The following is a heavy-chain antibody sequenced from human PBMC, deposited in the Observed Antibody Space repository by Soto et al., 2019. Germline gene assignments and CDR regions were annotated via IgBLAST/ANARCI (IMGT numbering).Heavy chain of an antibody. CDR3: ARDGTALVDY. CDR1: GFTFSSYS. V-gene: IGHV3-21*01. J-gene: IGHJ4*02. D-gene: IGHD1-1*01. Sequence: PVGSLSLSCAASGFTFSSYSMNWVRQAPGKGLEWVSSISSSSSYIYYAASVKGRFTISRDNAKNSLYLQMNTLRAEDTAVYYCARDGTALVDYWGQGTLVTDSS. CDR2: ISSSSSYI.